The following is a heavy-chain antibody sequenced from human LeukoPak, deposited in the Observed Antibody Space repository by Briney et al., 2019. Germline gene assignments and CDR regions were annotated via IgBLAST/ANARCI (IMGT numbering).Heavy chain of an antibody. Sequence: SHTLSLTRSVYGGSLSGYYGSWLRQPPGKGLEWIEEINHSVSTKYNPSLKSRVTISVDTSKNQFSLKLSSVTAADTAVYYCARGGGLGLRYWGQGTLVTVSS. CDR1: GGSLSGYY. CDR3: ARGGGLGLRY. CDR2: INHSVST. D-gene: IGHD3-16*01. J-gene: IGHJ4*02. V-gene: IGHV4-34*01.